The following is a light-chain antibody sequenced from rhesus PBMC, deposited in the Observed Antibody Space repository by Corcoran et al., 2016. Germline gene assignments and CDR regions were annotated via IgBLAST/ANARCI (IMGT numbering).Light chain of an antibody. J-gene: IGKJ1*01. V-gene: IGKV1-22*01. CDR2: KAS. CDR3: QQYSSSPWA. CDR1: QSISSW. Sequence: DIQMTQSPSSLSASVGDTVTINCRASQSISSWLAWYQQKPGKAAKLLDYKASILQRGVPSRFSGSGSWTVFTLTISSLPFEDFAPYNCQQYSSSPWAFGQGTKVEIK.